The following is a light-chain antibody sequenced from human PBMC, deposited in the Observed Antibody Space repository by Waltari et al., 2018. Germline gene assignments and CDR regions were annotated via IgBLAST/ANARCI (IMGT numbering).Light chain of an antibody. CDR2: EVR. V-gene: IGLV2-8*01. CDR3: SSFAGSSQML. J-gene: IGLJ2*01. CDR1: SSDVGGFDY. Sequence: QSALTQPPSASGSPGQSVTISCTGTSSDVGGFDYVSWYQQHPGKVPRLMIYEVRKRPSGVPYCFSGSKSGNTASLTVSGLQVEDEADYYCSSFAGSSQMLFGGGTKLTVL.